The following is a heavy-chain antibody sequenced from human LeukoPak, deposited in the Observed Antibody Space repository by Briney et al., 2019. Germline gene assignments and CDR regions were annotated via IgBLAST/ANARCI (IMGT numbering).Heavy chain of an antibody. D-gene: IGHD4/OR15-4a*01. Sequence: QTLSLTCAISGDSVSSNSTAWNWIRQSPSRGLEWLGRTYYRSKWYNDYTVSVKSRITFNPDTSKNQFSLHLNSVTPEDTAVYYCARKRLSADSFDIWGQGTWVSVSS. CDR2: TYYRSKWYN. V-gene: IGHV6-1*01. CDR3: ARKRLSADSFDI. J-gene: IGHJ3*02. CDR1: GDSVSSNSTA.